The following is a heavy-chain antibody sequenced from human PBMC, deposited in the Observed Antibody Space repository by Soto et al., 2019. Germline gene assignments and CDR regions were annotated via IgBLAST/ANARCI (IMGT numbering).Heavy chain of an antibody. CDR1: GYTFTSYD. CDR2: MNPNSGNT. Sequence: ASVKVSCKASGYTFTSYDINWVRQATGQGLEWMGWMNPNSGNTGYAQKFQGRVTMTRNTSISTAYMELSSLRSEDTAVYYCARDERDSCRGGNCFYFDLWGQGTLVTVSS. D-gene: IGHD2-15*01. V-gene: IGHV1-8*01. J-gene: IGHJ4*02. CDR3: ARDERDSCRGGNCFYFDL.